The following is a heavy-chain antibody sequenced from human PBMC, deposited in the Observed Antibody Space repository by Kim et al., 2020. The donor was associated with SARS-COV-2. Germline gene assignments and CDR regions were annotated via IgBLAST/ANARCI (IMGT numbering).Heavy chain of an antibody. Sequence: YADSVQGPFTISRDNARASLYLQMNSLRAEDTAVYYCARVLTSGWSYFDYWGQGTLVTVSS. D-gene: IGHD6-19*01. V-gene: IGHV3-21*04. CDR3: ARVLTSGWSYFDY. J-gene: IGHJ4*02.